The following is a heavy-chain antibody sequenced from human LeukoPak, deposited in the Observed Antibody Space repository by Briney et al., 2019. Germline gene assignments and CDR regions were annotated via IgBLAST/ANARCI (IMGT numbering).Heavy chain of an antibody. CDR2: VGRGGGDT. Sequence: PGGSLRLSCVASGFTFSNNAASWFRQAPGKGLEWVSTVGRGGGDTYYADSVRGRFTISKDSSKNTLQMNSLSADDPAMYYCVKHSGGVYGNSDYWGQGILVTVSS. V-gene: IGHV3-23*01. D-gene: IGHD1-1*01. J-gene: IGHJ4*02. CDR1: GFTFSNNA. CDR3: VKHSGGVYGNSDY.